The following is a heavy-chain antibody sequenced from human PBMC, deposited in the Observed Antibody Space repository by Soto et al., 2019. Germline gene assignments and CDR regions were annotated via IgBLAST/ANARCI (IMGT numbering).Heavy chain of an antibody. D-gene: IGHD3-22*01. V-gene: IGHV3-21*01. CDR2: ITSSSSYI. J-gene: IGHJ4*02. CDR3: VRARSTDSRPDY. CDR1: GFTFSLYS. Sequence: LRLSCAASGFTFSLYSMIWVRQAPGKGLEWVASITSSSSYIYYEDSLKGRFTISRDNAKNSLFLQLDSLRAEDTAVYFCVRARSTDSRPDYWGQGTLVTVSS.